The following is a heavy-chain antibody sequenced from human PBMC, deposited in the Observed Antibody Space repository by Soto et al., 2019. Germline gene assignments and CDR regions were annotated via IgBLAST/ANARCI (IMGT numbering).Heavy chain of an antibody. Sequence: EVQLLESGGGLVQPGGSLRLSCAVSGFSLSTYGVTWVRQAPGKGLEWVSGVSGGSGVTHYADSVKGRFTITGDNSKNTVYLHMNSLRVEDTDVYYCAKWNGYGDYLGQGTLVTVSS. D-gene: IGHD1-1*01. J-gene: IGHJ4*02. CDR1: GFSLSTYG. CDR2: VSGGSGVT. V-gene: IGHV3-23*01. CDR3: AKWNGYGDY.